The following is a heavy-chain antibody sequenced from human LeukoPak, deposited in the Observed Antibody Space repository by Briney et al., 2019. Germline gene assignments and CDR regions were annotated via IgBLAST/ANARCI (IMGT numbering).Heavy chain of an antibody. Sequence: PSETLSLTCTVSGGSISSSSYYWGWIRQPPGKGLEWIGSIYYSGSTYYNPSLKSRVTISVDTSKNQFSLKLSSVTAADTAVYYCASLSDYGDQLDYWGQGTLVTVSS. CDR1: GGSISSSSYY. D-gene: IGHD4-17*01. CDR3: ASLSDYGDQLDY. J-gene: IGHJ4*02. V-gene: IGHV4-39*01. CDR2: IYYSGST.